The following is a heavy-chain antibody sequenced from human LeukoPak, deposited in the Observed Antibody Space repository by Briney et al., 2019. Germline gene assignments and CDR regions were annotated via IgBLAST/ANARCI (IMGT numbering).Heavy chain of an antibody. CDR2: ISAYNGNT. CDR1: GYTFTGYY. D-gene: IGHD4-17*01. J-gene: IGHJ4*02. Sequence: ASVKVSCKASGYTFTGYYMHWVRQAPGQGLEWMGWISAYNGNTNYAQKLQGRVTMTTDTSTSTAYMELRSLRSDDTAVYYCARDRGDYHFDYWGQGTLVTVSS. CDR3: ARDRGDYHFDY. V-gene: IGHV1-18*04.